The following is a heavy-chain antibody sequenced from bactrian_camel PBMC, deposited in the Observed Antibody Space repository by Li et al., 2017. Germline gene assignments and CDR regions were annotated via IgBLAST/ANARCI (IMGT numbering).Heavy chain of an antibody. Sequence: VQAGGSLRLSCAASGYTYNRNCMAWFRQAPGKEREGVARIATGSGNTYYADSVKGRFTISQDNAKNTVFLQMNSLKSEDTGLYYCVAGRDDSFAYWGQGTQVTVS. V-gene: IGHV3S25*01. J-gene: IGHJ6*01. CDR2: IATGSGNT. CDR1: GYTYNRNC. CDR3: VAGRDDSFAY.